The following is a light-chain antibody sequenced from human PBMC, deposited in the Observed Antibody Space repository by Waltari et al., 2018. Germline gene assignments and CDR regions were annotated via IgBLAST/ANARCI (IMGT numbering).Light chain of an antibody. CDR2: DVT. J-gene: IGLJ1*01. Sequence: QSALTQPPSASGSPGQSVTISCTGTDTDIGSYNFVSWYQQEPGKPPKLVIYDVTKRPSGVLHRCSGSKSGSSASLTVSGLQAEDEADHYCCSYTANNNFVFGTGTTVTVL. CDR1: DTDIGSYNF. V-gene: IGLV2-8*01. CDR3: CSYTANNNFV.